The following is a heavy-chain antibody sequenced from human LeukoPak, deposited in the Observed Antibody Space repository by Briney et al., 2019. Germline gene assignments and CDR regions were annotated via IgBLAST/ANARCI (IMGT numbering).Heavy chain of an antibody. J-gene: IGHJ4*02. Sequence: SETLSLTCTVSGGSISSYYWSWIRQPPGKGLEWIGYIYYSGSTNYNPSLKSRVTISVDTSKNQFSLKLSSVTAADTAVYYCARLVTSGYYFLWGQGTLVTVSS. D-gene: IGHD3-22*01. CDR1: GGSISSYY. CDR3: ARLVTSGYYFL. V-gene: IGHV4-59*01. CDR2: IYYSGST.